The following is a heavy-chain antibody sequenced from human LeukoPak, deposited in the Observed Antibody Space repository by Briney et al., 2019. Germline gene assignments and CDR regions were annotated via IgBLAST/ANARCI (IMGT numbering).Heavy chain of an antibody. CDR2: IYYSGST. CDR3: ARKKGYCSSTSCHEAFDI. J-gene: IGHJ3*02. CDR1: GGSISSSSYY. Sequence: PSETLSLTCTVSGGSISSSSYYWGWIRQPPGKGLEWIGSIYYSGSTYYNPSLKSRVTISVDTSKNQFSLKLSSVTAADTAVYYCARKKGYCSSTSCHEAFDIWGQGTMVTVSS. D-gene: IGHD2-2*01. V-gene: IGHV4-39*07.